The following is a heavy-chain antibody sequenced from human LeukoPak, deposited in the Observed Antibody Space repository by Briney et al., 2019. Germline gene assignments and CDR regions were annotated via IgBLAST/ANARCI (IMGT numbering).Heavy chain of an antibody. Sequence: ASVKVSCKASGYTFTSYAMHWVRQAPGQRLEWMGWINAGNGNTKYSQKFQGRVTITRDTSASTAYMELSSLRSEDTAVYCCARVITMVRGVLNWFDPWGQETLVSVSS. CDR2: INAGNGNT. V-gene: IGHV1-3*01. CDR3: ARVITMVRGVLNWFDP. J-gene: IGHJ5*02. CDR1: GYTFTSYA. D-gene: IGHD3-10*01.